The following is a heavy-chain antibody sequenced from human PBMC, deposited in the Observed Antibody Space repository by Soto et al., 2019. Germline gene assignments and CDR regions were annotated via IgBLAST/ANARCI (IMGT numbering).Heavy chain of an antibody. D-gene: IGHD6-13*01. CDR2: IYYSGST. J-gene: IGHJ3*02. CDR3: ARRYSSAFDI. CDR1: GGSISSYY. Sequence: SETLSLTCTVSGGSISSYYWSWIRQPPGKGLEWIGYIYYSGSTNYNPSIKSRVTISVDTSKNQFSLKMSSVTAADTAVYYCARRYSSAFDIWGQGTMVTVS. V-gene: IGHV4-59*08.